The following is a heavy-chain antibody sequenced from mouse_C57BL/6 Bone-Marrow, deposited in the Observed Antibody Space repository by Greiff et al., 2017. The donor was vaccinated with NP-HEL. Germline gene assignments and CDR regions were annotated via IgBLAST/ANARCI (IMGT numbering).Heavy chain of an antibody. J-gene: IGHJ3*01. V-gene: IGHV1-50*01. Sequence: QVQLQQPGAELVKPGASVKLSCKASGYTFTSYWMQWVKQRPGQGLEWIGEIDPSDSYTNYNQKFKGKATLTVDTSSSTAYLQLSSLTSEESAVYYCAMGFPTIVTVWGQGTLVTVSA. D-gene: IGHD2-5*01. CDR1: GYTFTSYW. CDR3: AMGFPTIVTV. CDR2: IDPSDSYT.